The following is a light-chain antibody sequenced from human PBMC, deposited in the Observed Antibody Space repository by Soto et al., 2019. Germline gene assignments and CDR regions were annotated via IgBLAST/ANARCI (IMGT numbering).Light chain of an antibody. J-gene: IGLJ3*02. Sequence: QPVLTQSSSASASLGSSVKLTCTLSSGRSCYIIAWHQQQPGKAPRYLMKLEGSGSYNKGSGVPDRFSGSSSGADRYLTISNLQFEDEADYYCETWDSNSWVFGGGTKVTVL. V-gene: IGLV4-60*02. CDR2: LEGSGSY. CDR1: SGRSCYI. CDR3: ETWDSNSWV.